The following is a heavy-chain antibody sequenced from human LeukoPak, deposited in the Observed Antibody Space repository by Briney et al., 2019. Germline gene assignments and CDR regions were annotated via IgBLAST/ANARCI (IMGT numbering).Heavy chain of an antibody. CDR1: GFTFSSYA. D-gene: IGHD2-2*01. J-gene: IGHJ4*02. CDR3: ARGYCSSTSCYDFGTFDY. CDR2: ISGSGGST. Sequence: SGGSLRLSCAASGFTFSSYAMSWVRQAPGKGLEWVSAISGSGGSTYYADSVKGRFTISRDNSKNTLYLQMNSLRAEDTAVYYCARGYCSSTSCYDFGTFDYWGQGTLVTVSS. V-gene: IGHV3-23*01.